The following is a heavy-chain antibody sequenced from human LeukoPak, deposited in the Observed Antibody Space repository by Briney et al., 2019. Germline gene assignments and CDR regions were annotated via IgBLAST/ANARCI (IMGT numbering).Heavy chain of an antibody. D-gene: IGHD1-26*01. CDR3: ARDPGREQATGMDV. CDR2: INPNSGGT. Sequence: ASVKVSCKASGYTFTGYYMHWVRQAPGQGLEWMGWINPNSGGTNYAQKFQGWVTMTRDTSISTAYMELSRLRSDDTAVYYCARDPGREQATGMDVWGQGTTVTVSS. CDR1: GYTFTGYY. J-gene: IGHJ6*02. V-gene: IGHV1-2*04.